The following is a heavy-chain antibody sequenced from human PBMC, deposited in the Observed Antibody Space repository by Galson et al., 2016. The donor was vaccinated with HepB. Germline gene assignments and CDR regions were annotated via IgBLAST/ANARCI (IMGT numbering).Heavy chain of an antibody. Sequence: SLRLSCAGSGFTFSDYFMDWVRQAPGKGLEWVGRNRNKANRFFTEYAASVKGRFSISRDDSKSSLYLQMNSLKTEDTAVYYCARDCWTSNCPEDALDVWGQGTMVTVSS. V-gene: IGHV3-72*01. CDR2: NRNKANRFFT. J-gene: IGHJ3*01. CDR1: GFTFSDYF. D-gene: IGHD3/OR15-3a*01. CDR3: ARDCWTSNCPEDALDV.